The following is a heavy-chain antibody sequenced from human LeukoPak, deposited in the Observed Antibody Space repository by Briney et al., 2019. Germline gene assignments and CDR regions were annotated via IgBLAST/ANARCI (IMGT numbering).Heavy chain of an antibody. Sequence: PGRSLRLSCAASGFTFSSYAMHWVRQAPGKGLEWVAVISYDGSNKYYADSVKGRFTISRDNSKNTLYLQMNSLRAEDTAVYYCARDLGGSGSYYNVGMDGWGKGTTVTASS. CDR1: GFTFSSYA. J-gene: IGHJ6*04. CDR3: ARDLGGSGSYYNVGMDG. V-gene: IGHV3-30*04. CDR2: ISYDGSNK. D-gene: IGHD3-10*01.